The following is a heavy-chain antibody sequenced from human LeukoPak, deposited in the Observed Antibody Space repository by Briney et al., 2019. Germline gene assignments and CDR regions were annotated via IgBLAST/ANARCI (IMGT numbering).Heavy chain of an antibody. V-gene: IGHV4-39*07. J-gene: IGHJ3*02. CDR1: GGSISSSSYY. Sequence: PSETLSLTCTVSGGSISSSSYYWGWIRQPPGKGLEWIGSIYYSGSTYYNPSLKSRVTISVDTSKNQFSLKLSSVTAADTAVYYCARDGAVWDGAFDIWGQGTMVTVSS. CDR3: ARDGAVWDGAFDI. D-gene: IGHD1-14*01. CDR2: IYYSGST.